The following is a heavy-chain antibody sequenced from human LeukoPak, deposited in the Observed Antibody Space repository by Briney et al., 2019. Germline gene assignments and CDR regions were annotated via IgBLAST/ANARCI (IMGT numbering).Heavy chain of an antibody. D-gene: IGHD6-19*01. CDR3: ARHVIDPYSTGWLLAS. CDR2: IYPGESDT. J-gene: IGHJ5*01. Sequence: GESLRISCKTSGYTFTTSWIGWVRQMPGKGLEWMGVIYPGESDTRYCPSFQGQVTISVDKSTYSAYLKWGSLKASDSANHFCARHVIDPYSTGWLLASWGQGTLVAVSS. V-gene: IGHV5-51*01. CDR1: GYTFTTSW.